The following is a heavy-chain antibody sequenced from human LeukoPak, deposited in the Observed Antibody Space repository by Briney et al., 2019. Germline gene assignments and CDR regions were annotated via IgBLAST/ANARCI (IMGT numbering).Heavy chain of an antibody. Sequence: SETLSLTCTVSGGSISSYYWSWLRQPAGKGLEWIGRIHTSGSTNYNPSLKSRVTMSVDTSKNQFSLKLSSVTAADTAVYYCARHHSKGVGATFTFDYWGQGTLVTVSS. V-gene: IGHV4-4*07. CDR2: IHTSGST. CDR3: ARHHSKGVGATFTFDY. D-gene: IGHD1-26*01. CDR1: GGSISSYY. J-gene: IGHJ4*02.